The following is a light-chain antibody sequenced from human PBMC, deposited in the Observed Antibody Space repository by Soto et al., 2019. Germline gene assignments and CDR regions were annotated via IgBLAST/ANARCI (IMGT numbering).Light chain of an antibody. Sequence: SALTQPASVSGSPGQSITISCTGTSSDVGGYNYVSWYQQHPGKAPKLMIYEVTNRPSGVSNRFSGSKSGNTASLTISGLQAEDEADYYCSSYTGSNTWVFGGGTKLTVL. CDR1: SSDVGGYNY. CDR3: SSYTGSNTWV. V-gene: IGLV2-14*01. J-gene: IGLJ3*02. CDR2: EVT.